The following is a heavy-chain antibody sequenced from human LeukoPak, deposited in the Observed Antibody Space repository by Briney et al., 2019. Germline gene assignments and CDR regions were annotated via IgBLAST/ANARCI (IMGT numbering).Heavy chain of an antibody. V-gene: IGHV4-34*01. D-gene: IGHD3-22*01. CDR1: GGSFNGYY. J-gene: IGHJ4*02. CDR3: ARDDSIRPQSL. CDR2: INHSGST. Sequence: PSGTLSPTCAVYGGSFNGYYGTWIRQPPGKGLEWIGGINHSGSTNYNPSLKSRVTISVDTSKNQFSLRLSSVTAADAAVYYCARDDSIRPQSLWGQGTLVTVSS.